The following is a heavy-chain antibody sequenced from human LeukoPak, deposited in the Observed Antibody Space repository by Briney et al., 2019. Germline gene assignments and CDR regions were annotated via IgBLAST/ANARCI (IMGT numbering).Heavy chain of an antibody. Sequence: PSETLSLTCTVSSGSVNSGSYYWNWIRQPPGKGLEWIGYLYYSGSTNYNPSLKSRVTISVDTAKNQLSLKLSSVTAADTAVYYCARRAGYTGSWYEYWGQGTLVTVSS. CDR1: SGSVNSGSYY. CDR2: LYYSGST. D-gene: IGHD6-13*01. J-gene: IGHJ4*02. CDR3: ARRAGYTGSWYEY. V-gene: IGHV4-61*01.